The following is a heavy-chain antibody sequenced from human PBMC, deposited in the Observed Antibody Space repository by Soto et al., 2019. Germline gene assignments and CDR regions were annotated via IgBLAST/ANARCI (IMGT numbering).Heavy chain of an antibody. V-gene: IGHV2-5*02. J-gene: IGHJ6*04. CDR1: GFSLTTSGVG. CDR2: IYWDDDK. Sequence: SGPTLVNPTQTLTLTCTFSGFSLTTSGVGVGWIRQPPGKALEWLALIYWDDDKRYSPSLKSRLTITKDTSKNQVVLTMTNMDPVDTGTYSCVHHGYYYYGLDVWGKGTTVPVSS. CDR3: VHHGYYYYGLDV.